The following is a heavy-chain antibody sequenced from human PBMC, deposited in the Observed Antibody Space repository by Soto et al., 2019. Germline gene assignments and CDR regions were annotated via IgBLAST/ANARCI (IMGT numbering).Heavy chain of an antibody. Sequence: GASVKVSCKASGYTFTSYYMHWVRQAPGQGLEWMGIINPSGGSTSYAQKFQGRVTMTRDTSTSTVYMELSSLRSEDTAVYYCAREGPDTAMVTHFDYWGQGTLVTVSS. CDR3: AREGPDTAMVTHFDY. CDR2: INPSGGST. CDR1: GYTFTSYY. V-gene: IGHV1-46*01. D-gene: IGHD5-18*01. J-gene: IGHJ4*02.